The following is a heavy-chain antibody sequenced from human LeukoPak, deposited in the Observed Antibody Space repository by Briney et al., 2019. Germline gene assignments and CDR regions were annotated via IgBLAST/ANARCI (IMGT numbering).Heavy chain of an antibody. CDR2: ISSSSSYI. CDR3: ARTQVRNYYDSSGYSAFDI. CDR1: GFTFSSYS. D-gene: IGHD3-22*01. V-gene: IGHV3-21*01. Sequence: GGSLRLSCAASGFTFSSYSMNWVRQAPGKGLEWVSSISSSSSYIYYADSVKGRFTISRDNAKNSLYLQMNSLRAEDTAVYYCARTQVRNYYDSSGYSAFDIWGQGTMVTVSS. J-gene: IGHJ3*02.